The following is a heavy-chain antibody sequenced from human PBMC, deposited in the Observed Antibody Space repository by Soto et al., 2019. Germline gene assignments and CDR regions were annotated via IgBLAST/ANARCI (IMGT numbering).Heavy chain of an antibody. V-gene: IGHV4-34*01. CDR1: GGSFSGYY. J-gene: IGHJ6*02. D-gene: IGHD6-19*01. Sequence: PSETLSLTCAVYGGSFSGYYWSWIRQPPGKGLEWIGEINHSGSTNYNPSLKSRVTISVVTSKNQFSLKLSSVTAADTAVYYCARELVMYSSGWYVNYYYYGMDVWGQGTTVTVSS. CDR2: INHSGST. CDR3: ARELVMYSSGWYVNYYYYGMDV.